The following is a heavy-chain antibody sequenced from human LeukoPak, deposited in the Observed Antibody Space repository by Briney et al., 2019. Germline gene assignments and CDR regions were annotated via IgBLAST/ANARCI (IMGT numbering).Heavy chain of an antibody. J-gene: IGHJ4*02. Sequence: ASVNVSCKASRYTFTGYYMHWVRQPPGQGLEWMGWINANSAGTNYAQKFQCRVTMTRDTSIITAYMELSRLRSDDTAVYYCARVVAATTESDYWGQGTLVTVSS. D-gene: IGHD2-15*01. CDR3: ARVVAATTESDY. V-gene: IGHV1-2*02. CDR2: INANSAGT. CDR1: RYTFTGYY.